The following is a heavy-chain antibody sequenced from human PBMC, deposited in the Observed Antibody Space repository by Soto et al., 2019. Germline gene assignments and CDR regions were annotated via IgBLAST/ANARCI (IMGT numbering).Heavy chain of an antibody. CDR3: ARVAAAGTLFDY. CDR2: IYYSGST. J-gene: IGHJ4*02. CDR1: GGSISSYY. V-gene: IGHV4-59*01. Sequence: SETLSLTCTVSGGSISSYYWSWIRQPPGKGLEWIGYIYYSGSTNYNPSLKSRVTISVDTSKNQFSLKLSSVTAADTAVYYCARVAAAGTLFDYWGQGTLVTVSS. D-gene: IGHD6-13*01.